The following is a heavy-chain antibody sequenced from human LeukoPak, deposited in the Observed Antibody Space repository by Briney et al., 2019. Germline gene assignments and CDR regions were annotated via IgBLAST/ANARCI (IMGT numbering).Heavy chain of an antibody. CDR3: AKDGSSGIAAAADAFDV. CDR1: GFTFSTYW. D-gene: IGHD6-13*01. J-gene: IGHJ3*01. Sequence: GESLRLSCAASGFTFSTYWMHWVRQAPGKGLEWVSAISGRGSSTYYADSVKGRFTISRDNSKNTLYLQMNSLRAEDTAIYYCAKDGSSGIAAAADAFDVWGQGTMVTVSS. V-gene: IGHV3-23*01. CDR2: ISGRGSST.